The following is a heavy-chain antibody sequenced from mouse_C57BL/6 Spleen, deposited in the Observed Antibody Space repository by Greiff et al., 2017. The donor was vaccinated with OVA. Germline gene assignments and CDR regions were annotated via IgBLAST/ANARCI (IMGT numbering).Heavy chain of an antibody. D-gene: IGHD3-2*02. J-gene: IGHJ4*01. CDR1: GFTFSDYG. CDR3: ASPRLDSSGYEDYYAMDY. Sequence: VQLKESGGGLVKPGGSLKLSCAASGFTFSDYGMHWVRQAPEKGLEWVAYISSGSSTIYYADTVKGRFTISRDNAKNTLFLQMTSLRSEDTAMYYCASPRLDSSGYEDYYAMDYGGQGTSVTVCS. CDR2: ISSGSSTI. V-gene: IGHV5-17*01.